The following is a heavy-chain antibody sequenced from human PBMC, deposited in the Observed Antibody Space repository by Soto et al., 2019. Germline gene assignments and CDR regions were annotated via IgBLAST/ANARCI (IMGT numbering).Heavy chain of an antibody. CDR2: MNPNSGNT. Sequence: GASVKVSCKASGYTSTSYDSNWVRQATGQGLEWMGWMNPNSGNTGYAQKFQGRVTMTRNTSISTAYMELSSLRSEDTAVYYCALGYCSGGSCYPYWFDPWGQGTLVTVSS. J-gene: IGHJ5*02. CDR3: ALGYCSGGSCYPYWFDP. CDR1: GYTSTSYD. D-gene: IGHD2-15*01. V-gene: IGHV1-8*01.